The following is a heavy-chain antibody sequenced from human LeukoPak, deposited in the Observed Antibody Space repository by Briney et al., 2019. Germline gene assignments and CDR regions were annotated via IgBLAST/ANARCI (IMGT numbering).Heavy chain of an antibody. CDR3: VSFYETY. Sequence: GGSLRLSCAASGNYWMHWVRRAPGKGLVWVSHINGDGSWTTYADSVKGRFTISKDNAKNTVYLQMNNLRAEDTAVYYCVSFYETYWGRGTLVTVSS. D-gene: IGHD2-2*01. V-gene: IGHV3-74*01. J-gene: IGHJ4*02. CDR2: INGDGSWT. CDR1: GNYW.